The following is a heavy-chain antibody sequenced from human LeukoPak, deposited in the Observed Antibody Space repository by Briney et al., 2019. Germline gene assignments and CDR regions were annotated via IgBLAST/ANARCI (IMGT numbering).Heavy chain of an antibody. CDR1: GGSFSGYY. J-gene: IGHJ3*02. D-gene: IGHD3-16*01. V-gene: IGHV4-34*09. CDR2: INHSGST. CDR3: ARVYGGRGFDAFDI. Sequence: SETLSLTCAVYGGSFSGYYWSWIRQPPGKGLEWIGEINHSGSTNYNPSLKSRVTISVDTSKNQFSLKLSSVTAADTAVYYCARVYGGRGFDAFDIWGQGTMVTVSS.